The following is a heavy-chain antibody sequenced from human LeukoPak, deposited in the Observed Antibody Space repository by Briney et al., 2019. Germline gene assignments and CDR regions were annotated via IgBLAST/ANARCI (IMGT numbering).Heavy chain of an antibody. Sequence: KPSETLSLTCTVSGGSIGSYYWSWIRQPPGKGLEWIGYIYYSGSTNYNPSLKSRVTISVDTSKNQFSLKLSSVTAADTAVYYCARVTGDDSSGYYYYYYMDVWGKGTTVTISS. D-gene: IGHD3-22*01. V-gene: IGHV4-59*01. J-gene: IGHJ6*03. CDR2: IYYSGST. CDR1: GGSIGSYY. CDR3: ARVTGDDSSGYYYYYYMDV.